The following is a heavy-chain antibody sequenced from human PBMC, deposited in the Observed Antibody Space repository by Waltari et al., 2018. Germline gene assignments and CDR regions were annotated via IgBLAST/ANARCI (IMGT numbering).Heavy chain of an antibody. CDR1: GGTFSSYA. Sequence: QVQLVQSGAEVKKPGSSVKVSCKASGGTFSSYAISWVRQAPGQGLEWMGGIIPIRGIANYAQKFQGRVTITADKSTSTAYMELSSLRSEDTAVYYCARVPSYYYDSSGYYPHWGQGTLVTVSS. V-gene: IGHV1-69*10. CDR3: ARVPSYYYDSSGYYPH. D-gene: IGHD3-22*01. CDR2: IIPIRGIA. J-gene: IGHJ1*01.